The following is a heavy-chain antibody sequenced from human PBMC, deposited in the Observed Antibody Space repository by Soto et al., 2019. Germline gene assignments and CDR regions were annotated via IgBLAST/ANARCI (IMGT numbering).Heavy chain of an antibody. CDR3: ARAFYSSDNDGYPVFDY. V-gene: IGHV4-59*12. CDR1: NVSISQYY. CDR2: LYYTGAA. Sequence: SETLSLTCTVSNVSISQYYWNWIRQSPGKGLEWIGYLYYTGAATYNPSLKSRVTMSLDKSKTQFSLKLSSVTAADTAIYFCARAFYSSDNDGYPVFDYWGPGTLVTVSS. D-gene: IGHD5-18*01. J-gene: IGHJ4*02.